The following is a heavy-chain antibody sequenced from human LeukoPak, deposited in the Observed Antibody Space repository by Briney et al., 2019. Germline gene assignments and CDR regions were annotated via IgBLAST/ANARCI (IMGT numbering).Heavy chain of an antibody. CDR1: GFTFSSYS. D-gene: IGHD4-23*01. Sequence: GGSLRLSCAASGFTFSSYSMNWVRQALGKGLEWVSSISSSSSYIYYADSVKGRFTISRDNAKNSLYLQMNSLRAEDTAVYYCARDPGDYGGNPDDYWAQGTLVTVSS. CDR3: ARDPGDYGGNPDDY. V-gene: IGHV3-21*01. CDR2: ISSSSSYI. J-gene: IGHJ4*02.